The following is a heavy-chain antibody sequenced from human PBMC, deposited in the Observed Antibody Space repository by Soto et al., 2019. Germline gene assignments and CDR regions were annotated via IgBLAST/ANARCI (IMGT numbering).Heavy chain of an antibody. D-gene: IGHD6-6*01. V-gene: IGHV1-58*02. CDR3: AALQPEFEYSSSPGHFDY. CDR1: GFTFTSSV. CDR2: IVVGSGNT. Sequence: SVKVSCKASGFTFTSSVMQWVRQARGQRLEWIGWIVVGSGNTNYAQEFQERVTITRDMSTSTAYMELSSLRSEDTAVYYCAALQPEFEYSSSPGHFDYWCQAPLVSVS. J-gene: IGHJ4*02.